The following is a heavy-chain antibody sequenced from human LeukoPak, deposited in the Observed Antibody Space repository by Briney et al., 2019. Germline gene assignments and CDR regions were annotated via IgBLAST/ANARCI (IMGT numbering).Heavy chain of an antibody. CDR1: GFTFSNYA. CDR3: AKRGKYTNSWIDY. J-gene: IGHJ4*02. D-gene: IGHD1-26*01. Sequence: GGSLRLSCAVSGFTFSNYAMNWVRQAPGKGLEGVSAISGGGGSTYFADSVQGRFTISRDNSNNTLYLQMNSLRAEDTAIYYCAKRGKYTNSWIDYWGQGTLVTVSS. V-gene: IGHV3-23*01. CDR2: ISGGGGST.